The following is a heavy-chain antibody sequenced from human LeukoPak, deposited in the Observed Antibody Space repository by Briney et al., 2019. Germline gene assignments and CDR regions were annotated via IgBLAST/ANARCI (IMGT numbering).Heavy chain of an antibody. J-gene: IGHJ5*02. CDR1: GGSFSGYY. CDR2: ISHSGST. V-gene: IGHV4-34*01. Sequence: SETLSLTCAVYGGSFSGYYWSWIRQPPGKGLEWIGEISHSGSTNYSPSLKSRVTISVDTSKNQFSLKLSSVTAADTAVYYCASGSSWTRWFDPWGQGTLVTVSS. CDR3: ASGSSWTRWFDP. D-gene: IGHD6-13*01.